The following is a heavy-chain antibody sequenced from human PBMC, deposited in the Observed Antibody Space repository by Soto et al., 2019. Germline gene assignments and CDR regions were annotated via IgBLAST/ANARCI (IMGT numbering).Heavy chain of an antibody. D-gene: IGHD2-15*01. CDR1: GGTFSSYT. J-gene: IGHJ4*02. Sequence: QVQLVQSGAEVKKPGSSVKVSCKASGGTFSSYTISWVRQAPGQGLEWMGRIIPILGIANYAQMFQGRVKITADKSTSTAYMELSSLRSEDTAVYYCARGGRYCSGGSCYSDWGQGTLVTVSS. V-gene: IGHV1-69*02. CDR3: ARGGRYCSGGSCYSD. CDR2: IIPILGIA.